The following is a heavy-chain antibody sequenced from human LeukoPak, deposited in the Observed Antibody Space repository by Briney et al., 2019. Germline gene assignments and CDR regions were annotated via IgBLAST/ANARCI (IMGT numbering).Heavy chain of an antibody. CDR3: AKDLGVRNNDY. Sequence: GGSLRLSCAASGFTFSSYAMSWVRQAPGKGLEWVSAISGSGGSTYYSYSVKGRFTISRDNSKNTLYLQMNSLRAEDTAVYYCAKDLGVRNNDYWGQGTLVTVSS. CDR1: GFTFSSYA. CDR2: ISGSGGST. J-gene: IGHJ4*02. D-gene: IGHD3-16*01. V-gene: IGHV3-23*01.